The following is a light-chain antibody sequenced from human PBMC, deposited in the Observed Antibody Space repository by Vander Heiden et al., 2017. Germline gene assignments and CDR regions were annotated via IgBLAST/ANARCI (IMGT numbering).Light chain of an antibody. CDR1: QSISTW. J-gene: IGKJ1*01. CDR3: QQYNRYSRT. V-gene: IGKV1-5*01. Sequence: IQMTQSPSTLSASVGDRVTITCRASQSISTWLAWYQQKPGKAPKLLIYAASTLESGVPSRFSGSGSGTEFTLTINSLQADDFATYHCQQYNRYSRTFGQGTKVEIK. CDR2: AAS.